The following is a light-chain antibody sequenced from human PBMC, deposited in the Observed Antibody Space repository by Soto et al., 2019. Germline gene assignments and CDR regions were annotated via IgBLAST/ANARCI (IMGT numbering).Light chain of an antibody. V-gene: IGKV3-20*01. Sequence: EVVLTQSPGALSLSPGERATLSCRASQSVSSSYLAWYQQKPGQAPRLLLYGASRRATGIPDRFSGSGSGTDFTLTISRLEPEDFAVYYCQQYGSSRTFGQGTKVDIK. CDR2: GAS. CDR1: QSVSSSY. J-gene: IGKJ1*01. CDR3: QQYGSSRT.